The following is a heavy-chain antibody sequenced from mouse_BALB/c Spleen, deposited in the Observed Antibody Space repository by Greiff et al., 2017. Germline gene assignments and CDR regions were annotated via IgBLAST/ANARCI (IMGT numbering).Heavy chain of an antibody. CDR2: INPSSGYT. CDR3: ARRNYYGSSFYAMDY. V-gene: IGHV1-4*01. Sequence: QVQLQQSGAELARPGASVKMSCKASGYTFTSYTMHWVKQRPGQGLEWIGYINPSSGYTNYNQKFKDKATLTADKSSSTAYMQLSSLTSEDSAVYYCARRNYYGSSFYAMDYWGQGTSVTVSS. J-gene: IGHJ4*01. CDR1: GYTFTSYT. D-gene: IGHD1-1*01.